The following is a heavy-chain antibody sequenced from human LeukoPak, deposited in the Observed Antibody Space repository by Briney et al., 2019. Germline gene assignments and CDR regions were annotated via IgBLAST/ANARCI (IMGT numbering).Heavy chain of an antibody. Sequence: GGSLRLSCAASGFTFSSYGMSWVRQAPGKGLEWVSRINSDGSSTSYADSVKGRFTISRDNSKNTLYLQMNSLRAEDTAVYYCAKDWARFGSSGYYYFDYWGQGTLVTVSS. D-gene: IGHD3-22*01. CDR3: AKDWARFGSSGYYYFDY. J-gene: IGHJ4*02. CDR1: GFTFSSYG. CDR2: INSDGSST. V-gene: IGHV3-74*01.